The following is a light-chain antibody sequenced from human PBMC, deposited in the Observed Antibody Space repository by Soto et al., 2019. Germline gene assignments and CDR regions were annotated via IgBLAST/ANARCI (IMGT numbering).Light chain of an antibody. Sequence: QSALTQPASVSGTPGQSITISCTGSNSDVGLYDFVSWYQHHPGRAPKLIVSEVSHRPSGISNRFSGSKSGNTASLTISGLQSEDEDDYYCISYTSDAVRYVFGTGTKLTVL. CDR2: EVS. J-gene: IGLJ1*01. CDR1: NSDVGLYDF. V-gene: IGLV2-14*01. CDR3: ISYTSDAVRYV.